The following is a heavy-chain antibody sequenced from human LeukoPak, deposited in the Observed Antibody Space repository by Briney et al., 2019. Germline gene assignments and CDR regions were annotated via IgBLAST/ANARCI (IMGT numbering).Heavy chain of an antibody. J-gene: IGHJ4*02. CDR3: ARSETIWYYFDY. CDR2: MFYRGTT. CDR1: GGSISYCNW. V-gene: IGHV4-4*02. D-gene: IGHD4/OR15-4a*01. Sequence: PSGTLSLTCAVSGGSISYCNWCSWVRQTPGKGLEWIGNMFYRGTTYYNPSLNSRVSMSLDTSKNQFSLRLTSVTAADTAVYFCARSETIWYYFDYWGQGRLVTVSS.